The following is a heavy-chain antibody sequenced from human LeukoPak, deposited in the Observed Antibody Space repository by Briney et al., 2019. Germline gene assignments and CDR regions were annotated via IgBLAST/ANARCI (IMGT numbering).Heavy chain of an antibody. CDR3: ARYSSGWRSFDI. CDR1: GGSISSYY. D-gene: IGHD6-19*01. Sequence: SETLSLTCTASGGSISSYYCSWVRQPPGKGLEWIGYIYSSGSTNYKPSLKSRVTISVDTSKNQLSLNLSSLTAADTAVYYCARYSSGWRSFDIWGQGTMVTVSS. J-gene: IGHJ3*02. CDR2: IYSSGST. V-gene: IGHV4-59*01.